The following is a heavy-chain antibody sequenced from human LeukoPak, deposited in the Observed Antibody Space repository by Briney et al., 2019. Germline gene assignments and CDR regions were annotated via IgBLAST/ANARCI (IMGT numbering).Heavy chain of an antibody. D-gene: IGHD1-7*01. CDR1: GFTFSSYS. CDR2: ISSLSGTR. CDR3: ARGDISVTKHFDY. V-gene: IGHV3-48*01. J-gene: IGHJ4*02. Sequence: PGGSLRLSCAASGFTFSSYSMNWVRQAPGEGLEWVSYISSLSGTRYYADSVKGRFTISRDNAKNSLYLQMDSLRAEDTAVYYCARGDISVTKHFDYWGQGSLVTVSS.